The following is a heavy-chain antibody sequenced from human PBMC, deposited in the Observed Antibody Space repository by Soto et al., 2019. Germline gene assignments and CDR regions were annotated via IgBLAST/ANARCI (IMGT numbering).Heavy chain of an antibody. CDR2: IRGSNGDT. CDR1: GFSLSNYG. V-gene: IGHV3-23*01. D-gene: IGHD3-9*01. CDR3: AKDVNYDILAGYYYY. J-gene: IGHJ4*02. Sequence: EVQLLESGGGLGQPGGSLRLSCAASGFSLSNYGMTWVRQAPGKGLEWVSTIRGSNGDTYYGDSVKGRFTISRDICKNTLYLQMSSLRAEDTAVYYCAKDVNYDILAGYYYYWGQGTLVTVSP.